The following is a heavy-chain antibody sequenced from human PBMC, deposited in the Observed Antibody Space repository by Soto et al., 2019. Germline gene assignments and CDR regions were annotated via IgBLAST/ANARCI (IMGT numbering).Heavy chain of an antibody. CDR2: IHYTENT. CDR1: GASISGTNYY. Sequence: PSETLSLTCTVSGASISGTNYYWGWIRQPPGKGLDWIGSIHYTENTYYNPSLGSRVTMSVDTSRNQISLTLSSVTAADTAVYYCARARGKRKRNAFNIWGQGKTVTVSS. V-gene: IGHV4-39*01. J-gene: IGHJ3*02. D-gene: IGHD1-1*01. CDR3: ARARGKRKRNAFNI.